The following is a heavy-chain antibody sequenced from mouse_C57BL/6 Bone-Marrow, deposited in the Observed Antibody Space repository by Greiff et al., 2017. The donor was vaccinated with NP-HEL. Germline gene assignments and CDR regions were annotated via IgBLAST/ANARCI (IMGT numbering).Heavy chain of an antibody. CDR2: IDPSDSYT. CDR3: ARIRFFYAMDY. V-gene: IGHV1-59*01. CDR1: GYTFTSYW. J-gene: IGHJ4*01. Sequence: QVQLQQPGAELVRPGTSVKLSCKASGYTFTSYWMHWVKQRPGQGLEWIGVIDPSDSYTNYNQKFKGKATLTVDTSSSTAYMQLSSLTSEDSAVYYCARIRFFYAMDYWGQGTSVTVSS. D-gene: IGHD1-1*01.